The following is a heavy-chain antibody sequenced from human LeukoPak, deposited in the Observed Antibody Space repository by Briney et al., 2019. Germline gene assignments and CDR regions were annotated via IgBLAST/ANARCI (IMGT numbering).Heavy chain of an antibody. CDR3: ARDQKWYYDFWSGYYTYYYYGMDV. CDR2: INAGNGNT. D-gene: IGHD3-3*01. V-gene: IGHV1-3*01. Sequence: ASVKVSCKASGGTFSSYAISWVRQAPGQRLEWMGWINAGNGNTKYSQKFQGRVTITRDTSASTAYMELSSLRSEDTAVYYCARDQKWYYDFWSGYYTYYYYGMDVWGQGTTVTVSS. CDR1: GGTFSSYA. J-gene: IGHJ6*02.